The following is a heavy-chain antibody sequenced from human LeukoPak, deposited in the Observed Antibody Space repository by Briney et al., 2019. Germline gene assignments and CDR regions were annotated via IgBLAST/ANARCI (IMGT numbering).Heavy chain of an antibody. V-gene: IGHV4-59*01. CDR1: GGSISSYY. CDR3: ARTTEGYCRGRSCYSYYYYMDV. J-gene: IGHJ6*03. D-gene: IGHD2-15*01. CDR2: IYYSGST. Sequence: PSETLSLTCTVSGGSISSYYWSWIRQPPGKGLEWIGYIYYSGSTNYNPYLQSRVTISVDTSKTQFSLKLSSVTAADTAVYYCARTTEGYCRGRSCYSYYYYMDVWGKGTTVTVSS.